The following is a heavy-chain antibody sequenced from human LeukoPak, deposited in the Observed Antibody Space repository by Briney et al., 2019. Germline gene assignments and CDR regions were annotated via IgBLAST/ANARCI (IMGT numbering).Heavy chain of an antibody. CDR1: GYPFISYV. J-gene: IGHJ4*02. V-gene: IGHV1-3*01. Sequence: ASVKVSCKASGYPFISYVIHWVRQAPGQRLEWMGWINPDNGNAEYSQKFQGRITITRDPSATTAYMELSSLRSEAMAMYYCAKDRGGTGDFDYWGQGTLVTVSS. D-gene: IGHD3-10*01. CDR3: AKDRGGTGDFDY. CDR2: INPDNGNA.